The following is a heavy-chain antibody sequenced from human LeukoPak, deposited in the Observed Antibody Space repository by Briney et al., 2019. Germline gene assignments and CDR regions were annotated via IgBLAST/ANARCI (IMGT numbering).Heavy chain of an antibody. V-gene: IGHV1-69*13. CDR2: IIPIFGTA. CDR1: GGTFSSYA. Sequence: ASVKVSCKASGGTFSSYAISWVRQAPGQGLEWMGGIIPIFGTANYAQKFQGRVTITADESTSTAYMELSSLRSDDTAVYYCARDGRIAAAGVDPWGQGTLVTVSS. D-gene: IGHD6-13*01. J-gene: IGHJ5*02. CDR3: ARDGRIAAAGVDP.